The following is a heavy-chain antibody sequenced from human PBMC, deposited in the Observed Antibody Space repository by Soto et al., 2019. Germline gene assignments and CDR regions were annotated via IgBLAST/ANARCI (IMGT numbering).Heavy chain of an antibody. Sequence: QVQLQQWGAGLLKPSETLSLTCAVYGGSFSGYYWSWIRQPPGKGLEWIGEINHSGSTNYNPSLKSRVTTSVDTSKNQFSLKLSSVTAADTAVYYCARSLALRGYSYGYHYYYYMDVWGKGTTVTVSS. CDR3: ARSLALRGYSYGYHYYYYMDV. CDR1: GGSFSGYY. J-gene: IGHJ6*03. D-gene: IGHD5-18*01. V-gene: IGHV4-34*01. CDR2: INHSGST.